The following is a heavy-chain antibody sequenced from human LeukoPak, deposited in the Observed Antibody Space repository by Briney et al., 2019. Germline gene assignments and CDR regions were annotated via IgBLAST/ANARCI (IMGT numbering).Heavy chain of an antibody. V-gene: IGHV1-2*02. CDR3: ARDLYQWLPSTRPRDYYYYMDV. CDR1: GYTFTGYY. CDR2: INPNSGGT. J-gene: IGHJ6*03. D-gene: IGHD6-19*01. Sequence: GASVKVSCKASGYTFTGYYIHWVRQAPRQGLEYMGWINPNSGGTNYAQKFQGRVTMTRDTSISTAYMELSRLRSDDTAVYYCARDLYQWLPSTRPRDYYYYMDVWGEGTTVTVSS.